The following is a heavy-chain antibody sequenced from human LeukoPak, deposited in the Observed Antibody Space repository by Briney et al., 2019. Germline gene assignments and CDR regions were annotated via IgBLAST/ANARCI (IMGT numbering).Heavy chain of an antibody. CDR2: IYYSGST. V-gene: IGHV4-59*08. Sequence: SETLSLTCTVSGGSIRGYYWSWVRQPPGKGLEWIAYIYYSGSTNYNPSLKSRVTISLDASKNQFSLKLSSVTAADTAVYYCAVGATHYYMDVWGKGTTVTVSS. J-gene: IGHJ6*03. CDR1: GGSIRGYY. CDR3: AVGATHYYMDV. D-gene: IGHD3-16*01.